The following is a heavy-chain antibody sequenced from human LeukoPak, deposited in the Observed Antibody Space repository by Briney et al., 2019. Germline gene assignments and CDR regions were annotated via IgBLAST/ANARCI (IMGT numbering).Heavy chain of an antibody. CDR1: GFTFSSYA. J-gene: IGHJ4*02. CDR3: AKPPRYCSGGSCYLAHY. Sequence: PGGSLRLSCAASGFTFSSYAMSWVRQAPGKGLEWVSAISGSGGSTYYADSVKGRFTISRDNSKNTLYLQMSSLRAEDTAVYYCAKPPRYCSGGSCYLAHYWGQGTLVTVSS. D-gene: IGHD2-15*01. V-gene: IGHV3-23*01. CDR2: ISGSGGST.